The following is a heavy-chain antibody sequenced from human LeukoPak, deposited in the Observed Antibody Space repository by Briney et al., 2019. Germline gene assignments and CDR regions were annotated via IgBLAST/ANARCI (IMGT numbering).Heavy chain of an antibody. Sequence: GGSLRLSCAASGFTFSSYGMHWGRQAPGKGLEWVVVISYDGSNKYYADSVKGRFTISRDNSKNTLYLQMNSLRAEDTAVYYCATVAYGSGLFYAFDIWGQGTLVAVSS. CDR1: GFTFSSYG. V-gene: IGHV3-30*03. J-gene: IGHJ3*02. CDR2: ISYDGSNK. CDR3: ATVAYGSGLFYAFDI. D-gene: IGHD3-10*01.